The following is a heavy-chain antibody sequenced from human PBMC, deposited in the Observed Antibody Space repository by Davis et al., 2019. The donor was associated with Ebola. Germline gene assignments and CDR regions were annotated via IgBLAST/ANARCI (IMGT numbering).Heavy chain of an antibody. CDR3: ARGRGAVAGYFDY. Sequence: SETLSLTCAVYGGSFSTYYWSWIRQSPGKGLEWIGEINHSGSTNYNPSLKSQVTISVDTSKKHFSLKVTSVTAADTAVYYCARGRGAVAGYFDYWGQGTLVTVSS. CDR2: INHSGST. V-gene: IGHV4-34*01. CDR1: GGSFSTYY. D-gene: IGHD6-19*01. J-gene: IGHJ4*02.